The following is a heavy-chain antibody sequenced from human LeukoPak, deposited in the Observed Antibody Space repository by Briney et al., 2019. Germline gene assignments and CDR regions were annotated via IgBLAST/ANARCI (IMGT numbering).Heavy chain of an antibody. CDR1: GFTVSSNY. CDR2: IYSGGST. CDR3: ARGLRTTVWAFDI. Sequence: GGSLRLSCAASGFTVSSNYMSWVRQAPGKGLEWVSVIYSGGSTYYADSVKGRFTISRDNSKNTLYLQMNSLRAEDTAVCYCARGLRTTVWAFDIWGQGTMVTVSS. J-gene: IGHJ3*02. V-gene: IGHV3-66*01. D-gene: IGHD4-17*01.